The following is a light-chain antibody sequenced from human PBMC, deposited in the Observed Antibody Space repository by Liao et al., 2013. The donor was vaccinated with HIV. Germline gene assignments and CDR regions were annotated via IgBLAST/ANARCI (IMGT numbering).Light chain of an antibody. CDR1: KLGDKY. J-gene: IGLJ2*01. V-gene: IGLV3-1*01. Sequence: SYDLTQPPSVSVSPGQTASITCSGDKLGDKYACWYQQKPGQSPVLVIYQDRKRPSGIPERFSGSNSGNTATLTISGTQAMDEADYYCQAWDSSIVVFGGGTKLTVL. CDR2: QDR. CDR3: QAWDSSIVV.